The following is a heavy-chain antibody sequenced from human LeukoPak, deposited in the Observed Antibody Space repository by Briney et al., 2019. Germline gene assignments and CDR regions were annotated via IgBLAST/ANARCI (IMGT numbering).Heavy chain of an antibody. CDR1: GYTFTSYA. Sequence: SVKVSCKASGYTFTSYAMNWVRQAPGQGLEWMGRIIPILGIANYAQKFQGRVTITADKSTSTAYMELSSLRSEDTAVYYCARDVSDYYDSSEYFQHWGQGTLVTVSS. CDR2: IIPILGIA. D-gene: IGHD3-22*01. V-gene: IGHV1-69*04. CDR3: ARDVSDYYDSSEYFQH. J-gene: IGHJ1*01.